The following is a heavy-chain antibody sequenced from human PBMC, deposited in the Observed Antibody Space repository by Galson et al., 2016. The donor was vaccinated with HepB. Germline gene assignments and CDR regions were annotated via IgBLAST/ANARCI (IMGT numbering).Heavy chain of an antibody. D-gene: IGHD4-11*01. CDR1: GYSFSSYW. CDR2: ISPGDSDT. Sequence: QSGAEVKKPGESLKIPCKGSGYSFSSYWIGWVRQMPGKGLEWMGIISPGDSDTRYSPSFQGQVTISVDKAINTAYMQWSSLKASDSGIYYCARRPPVTGRSGHYFDSWGQGTLVTVSS. J-gene: IGHJ4*02. V-gene: IGHV5-51*01. CDR3: ARRPPVTGRSGHYFDS.